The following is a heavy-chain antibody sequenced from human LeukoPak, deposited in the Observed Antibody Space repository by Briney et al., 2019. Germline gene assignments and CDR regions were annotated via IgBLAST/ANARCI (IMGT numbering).Heavy chain of an antibody. V-gene: IGHV3-13*01. D-gene: IGHD6-19*01. Sequence: GGSLRLSCAASGFTFSSHDMHWVRQATGKGLELVSAIGTAGDTYYLGSVEGRFTISRENAKDSLYLQMNSLRAGDTAVYYCARGWSSGMDVWGQGTTVIVSS. CDR2: IGTAGDT. J-gene: IGHJ6*02. CDR3: ARGWSSGMDV. CDR1: GFTFSSHD.